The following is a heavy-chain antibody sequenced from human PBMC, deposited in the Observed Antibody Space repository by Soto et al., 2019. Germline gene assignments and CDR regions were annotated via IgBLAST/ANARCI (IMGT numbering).Heavy chain of an antibody. Sequence: QVQLVQSGAEVKKPGSSVKVSCKASGGTFSSYAISWVRQAPGQGLEWMGGIIPIFGTANYAQKFKGTVTITADESTSTAYMELSSLRSEDTAVHYSARTGGSYYFDYWGQGTLVTVSS. CDR3: ARTGGSYYFDY. V-gene: IGHV1-69*01. CDR1: GGTFSSYA. CDR2: IIPIFGTA. J-gene: IGHJ4*02. D-gene: IGHD1-26*01.